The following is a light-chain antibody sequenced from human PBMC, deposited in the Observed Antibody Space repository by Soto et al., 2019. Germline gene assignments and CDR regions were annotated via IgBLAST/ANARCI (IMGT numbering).Light chain of an antibody. CDR3: QQYNNWLTWT. J-gene: IGKJ1*01. CDR2: SAS. V-gene: IGKV3-15*01. Sequence: EIVMTQSPATLSVSPGEGATLSCRASESISSNLAWYQQKAGQAPRLLIYSASTRATGIPARFSGSGSGREFTLTISSLQSEDFAVYYCQQYNNWLTWTFGQGTKVDIK. CDR1: ESISSN.